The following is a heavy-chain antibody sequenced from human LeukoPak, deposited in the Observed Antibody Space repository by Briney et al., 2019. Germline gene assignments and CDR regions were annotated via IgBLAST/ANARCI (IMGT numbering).Heavy chain of an antibody. Sequence: SETLSLTCNVSGGSISSYYWSWIRQPPGKGLEWIGYIYYSGSTNYNPSLKSRVTISVDTSKNQFSLKLSSVTAADTAVYYCARDFGPSYGSGSYWGMDVWGQGTTVTVSS. V-gene: IGHV4-59*01. D-gene: IGHD3-10*01. CDR2: IYYSGST. CDR1: GGSISSYY. CDR3: ARDFGPSYGSGSYWGMDV. J-gene: IGHJ6*02.